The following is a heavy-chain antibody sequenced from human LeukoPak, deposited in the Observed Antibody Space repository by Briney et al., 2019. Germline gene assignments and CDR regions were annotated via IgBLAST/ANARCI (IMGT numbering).Heavy chain of an antibody. CDR2: INHSGST. D-gene: IGHD1/OR15-1a*01. Sequence: SETLSLTCAVYGGSFSGYYWSWIRQPPGKGLEWIGEINHSGSTNYNPSLKSRVTISVDTSKNQFSLKLSSVTAADTAVYYCAEGNTPLTPPDYWGQGTLVTVSS. J-gene: IGHJ4*02. CDR1: GGSFSGYY. CDR3: AEGNTPLTPPDY. V-gene: IGHV4-34*01.